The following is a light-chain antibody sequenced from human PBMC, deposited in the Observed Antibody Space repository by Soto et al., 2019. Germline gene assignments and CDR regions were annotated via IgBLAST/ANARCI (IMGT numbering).Light chain of an antibody. J-gene: IGKJ4*01. CDR2: KAS. CDR1: LSISSW. V-gene: IGKV1-5*03. CDR3: QQYDSFSLT. Sequence: DIQMTQSPSTLSASVGDRVTITCRASLSISSWLAWYQQKPGKAPKRLIYKASSLESGVPSRFSGSGSGTEFTLTISSLQPDDFATYYCQQYDSFSLTFGGGTKVEIK.